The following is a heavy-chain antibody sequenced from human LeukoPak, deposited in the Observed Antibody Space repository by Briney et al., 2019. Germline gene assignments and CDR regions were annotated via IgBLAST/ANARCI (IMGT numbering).Heavy chain of an antibody. CDR1: GFTFSSYP. CDR3: AKGGARYNWFDP. J-gene: IGHJ5*02. D-gene: IGHD3-16*01. Sequence: PGGSLRLSCAASGFTFSSYPMSWVRQAPGKGLEWVSAISGSGGSTYYADSVKGRFTISRDNSKNTLYLQMNSLRAEDTAVYYCAKGGARYNWFDPWGQGTLVTVSS. CDR2: ISGSGGST. V-gene: IGHV3-23*01.